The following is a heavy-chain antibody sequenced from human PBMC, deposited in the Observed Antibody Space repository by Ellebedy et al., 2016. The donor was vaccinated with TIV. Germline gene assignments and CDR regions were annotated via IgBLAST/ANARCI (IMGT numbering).Heavy chain of an antibody. J-gene: IGHJ4*02. D-gene: IGHD5-18*01. CDR1: GGSISSYY. V-gene: IGHV4-59*01. CDR2: IYYSGST. CDR3: ARDVWEMDTAMGHFDY. Sequence: MPGGSLRLSCTVSGGSISSYYWSWIRQPPGKGLEWIGYIYYSGSTKYNPSLKSRVTISVDTSKNQFSLKLSSATAADTAVYYCARDVWEMDTAMGHFDYWGQGTLVTVSS.